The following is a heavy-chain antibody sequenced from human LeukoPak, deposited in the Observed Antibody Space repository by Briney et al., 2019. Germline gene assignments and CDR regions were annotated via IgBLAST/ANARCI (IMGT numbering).Heavy chain of an antibody. J-gene: IGHJ6*02. D-gene: IGHD6-13*01. V-gene: IGHV3-9*01. CDR1: RFRFDDYA. Sequence: PGGSLRLSCAASRFRFDDYAMHWVRQAPGKGLEWVSGITWNSRDIGYADSVKGRFTISRDNAKRSLFLQMNSLRPEDTALYYCTKRSGGRSIAASTDYYYDMDVWGQGTTVTVAS. CDR3: TKRSGGRSIAASTDYYYDMDV. CDR2: ITWNSRDI.